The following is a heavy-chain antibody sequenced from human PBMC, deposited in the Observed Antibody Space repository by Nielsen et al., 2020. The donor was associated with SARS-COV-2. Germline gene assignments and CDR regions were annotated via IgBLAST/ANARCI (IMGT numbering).Heavy chain of an antibody. CDR2: IYYSGST. V-gene: IGHV4-31*03. CDR3: ARVRFGAYDSSGYYHDY. CDR1: GGSISSGGYY. J-gene: IGHJ4*02. Sequence: SETLSLTCTVSGGSISSGGYYWSWIRQHPGKGLEWIGYIYYSGSTYYNPPLKSRVTISVDTSKNQFSLKLSSVTAADTAVYYCARVRFGAYDSSGYYHDYWGQGTLVTVSS. D-gene: IGHD3-22*01.